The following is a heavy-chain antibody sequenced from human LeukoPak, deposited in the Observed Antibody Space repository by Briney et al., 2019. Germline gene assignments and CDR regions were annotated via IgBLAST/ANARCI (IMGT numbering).Heavy chain of an antibody. V-gene: IGHV3-43*02. J-gene: IGHJ4*02. CDR3: AKGQGYYFHY. Sequence: GGSLRLSCAASGFTFDDYAMHWVRQAPGKGLEWVSLISGDGGSTYYADSVKGRFTISIDNSKSSLYLQMNSLRTEDTALYYCAKGQGYYFHYWGQGTLVTVSS. CDR2: ISGDGGST. CDR1: GFTFDDYA.